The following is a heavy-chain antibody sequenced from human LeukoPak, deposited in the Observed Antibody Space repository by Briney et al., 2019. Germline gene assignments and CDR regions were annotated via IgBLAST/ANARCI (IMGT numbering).Heavy chain of an antibody. D-gene: IGHD3-22*01. J-gene: IGHJ6*03. CDR1: GGSINSGNNY. Sequence: PSETLSLTCTVSGGSINSGNNYWSWIRQPAGTGLEWIGRIYSSGTTTYNPSLKSRVTISVDTSKNQFSLKLSSVTAADTAVYYCARGEYYYDSSGYYYDRGGYYYYYMDVWGKGTTVTISS. CDR3: ARGEYYYDSSGYYYDRGGYYYYYMDV. V-gene: IGHV4-61*02. CDR2: IYSSGTT.